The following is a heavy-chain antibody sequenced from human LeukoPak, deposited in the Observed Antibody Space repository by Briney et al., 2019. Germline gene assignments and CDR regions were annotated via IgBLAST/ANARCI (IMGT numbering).Heavy chain of an antibody. CDR2: IYYSGST. J-gene: IGHJ4*02. CDR3: ARHLGGGSYYDY. CDR1: GGSISSYY. Sequence: SETLSLTCTVSGGSISSYYWSWIRQPPGKGLEWIGYIYYSGSTNYNPSLKSRVTISVDTSKSQFSLKLSSVTAADTAVYYCARHLGGGSYYDYWGQGTLVTVSS. D-gene: IGHD3-16*01. V-gene: IGHV4-59*08.